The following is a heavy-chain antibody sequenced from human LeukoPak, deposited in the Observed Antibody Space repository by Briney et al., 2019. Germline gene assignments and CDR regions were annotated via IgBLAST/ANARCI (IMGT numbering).Heavy chain of an antibody. D-gene: IGHD6-13*01. V-gene: IGHV3-30*18. Sequence: GSLRLSCAASGFTFSIYGMHWVRQAPGKGLEWVAVISYDGSNKYYADSVKGRFTISRDNSKNTLYLQMNSLRAEDTAVYYCAKRGSYEGDSSSSTDQTDYWGQGTLVTVSS. CDR1: GFTFSIYG. J-gene: IGHJ4*02. CDR2: ISYDGSNK. CDR3: AKRGSYEGDSSSSTDQTDY.